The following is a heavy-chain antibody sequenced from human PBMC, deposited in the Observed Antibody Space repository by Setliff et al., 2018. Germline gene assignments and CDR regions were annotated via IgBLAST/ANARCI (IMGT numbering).Heavy chain of an antibody. D-gene: IGHD2-15*01. J-gene: IGHJ4*02. CDR1: GDSISGDY. Sequence: SETLSLTCTVSGDSISGDYWSWIRQPPGKGLEWIGFIHYSGSTNYNPSLKSRVTISLDTPKSQFSLNLNSVTAADAAMYYCARGLNSVSWTFTYWGQGTLVTVSS. CDR3: ARGLNSVSWTFTY. V-gene: IGHV4-59*08. CDR2: IHYSGST.